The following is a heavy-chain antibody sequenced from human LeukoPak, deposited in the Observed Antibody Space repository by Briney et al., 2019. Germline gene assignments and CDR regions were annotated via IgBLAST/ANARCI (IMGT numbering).Heavy chain of an antibody. Sequence: PGGSLRLSCAASGFTFSNYWMHWVRQAPGKGLVWVSRINSDGSNTSYADSVKGRFTISRDNSKNTLYLQMNSLRAEDTAVYYCAKGGAVSSKSITLIRGTRKYYYYMDVWGKGTTVTISS. CDR2: INSDGSNT. CDR1: GFTFSNYW. D-gene: IGHD3-10*01. CDR3: AKGGAVSSKSITLIRGTRKYYYYMDV. J-gene: IGHJ6*03. V-gene: IGHV3-74*01.